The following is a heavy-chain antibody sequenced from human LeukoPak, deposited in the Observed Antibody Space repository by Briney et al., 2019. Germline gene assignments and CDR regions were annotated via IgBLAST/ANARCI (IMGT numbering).Heavy chain of an antibody. CDR3: ASTNKLDY. Sequence: GGSLRLSCAASGFTFGSYWMHWDRQAPGKGPVWVSRINSDGSSTSYADSVKGRFTISRDNAKNTLYLQMNSLRVEDTAVYYCASTNKLDYWGQGTLVTVSS. J-gene: IGHJ4*02. CDR2: INSDGSST. CDR1: GFTFGSYW. V-gene: IGHV3-74*01.